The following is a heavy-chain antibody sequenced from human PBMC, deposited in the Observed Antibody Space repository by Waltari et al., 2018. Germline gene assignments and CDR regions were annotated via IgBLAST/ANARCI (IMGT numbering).Heavy chain of an antibody. D-gene: IGHD3-10*01. Sequence: QVQLQESGPGLVKPSETLSLTCTVSGGSISSYYWSWIRQPPGKGLEWIGYIYYSGMTTYHPSLKSRVTISVDTSKNQFSLKLSSVTAADTAVYYCARVLRVRERYYYYYYYMDVWGKGTTVTVSS. CDR3: ARVLRVRERYYYYYYYMDV. V-gene: IGHV4-59*01. J-gene: IGHJ6*03. CDR2: IYYSGMT. CDR1: GGSISSYY.